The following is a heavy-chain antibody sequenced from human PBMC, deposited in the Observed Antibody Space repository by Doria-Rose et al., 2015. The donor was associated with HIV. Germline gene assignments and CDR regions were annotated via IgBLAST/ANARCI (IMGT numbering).Heavy chain of an antibody. D-gene: IGHD6-13*01. CDR3: ARIKSSRWYHKYYFDF. CDR1: GVSLSSPGMG. Sequence: QITLKECGPVLVKPTETLTLTCTVSGVSLSSPGMGVSWIRQPPGKALEWLANIFSDDARSYKTSLKSRLTISRGTSKSQVVLTMTDMDPVDTATYYCARIKSSRWYHKYYFDFWGQGTLVIVSA. J-gene: IGHJ4*02. V-gene: IGHV2-26*01. CDR2: IFSDDAR.